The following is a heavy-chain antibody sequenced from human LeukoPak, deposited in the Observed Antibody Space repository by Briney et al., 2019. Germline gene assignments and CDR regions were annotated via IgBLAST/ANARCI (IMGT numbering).Heavy chain of an antibody. Sequence: GGSLRLSCAASGFTFSSYWMSWVRQAPGKGLEWVANIKQDGSEKYYVDSVKGRFTISRDNSKNTLYLQMNSLRAEDTAVYYCAKKATSSASLSSLYYYYMDVWGKGTTVTVSS. CDR1: GFTFSSYW. D-gene: IGHD2-2*01. CDR3: AKKATSSASLSSLYYYYMDV. CDR2: IKQDGSEK. V-gene: IGHV3-7*03. J-gene: IGHJ6*03.